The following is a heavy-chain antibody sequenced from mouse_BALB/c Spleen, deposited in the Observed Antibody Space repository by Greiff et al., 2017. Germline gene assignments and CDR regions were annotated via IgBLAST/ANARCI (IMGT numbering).Heavy chain of an antibody. CDR3: ARSRGYGNYFDY. J-gene: IGHJ2*01. Sequence: EVKLEESGGGLVQPGGSRKLSCAASGFTFSSFGMHWVRQAPEKGLEWVAYISSGSSTIYYADTVKGRFTISRDNPKNTLFLQMTSLRSEDTAMYYCARSRGYGNYFDYWGQGTTLTVSS. CDR2: ISSGSSTI. V-gene: IGHV5-17*02. D-gene: IGHD2-10*02. CDR1: GFTFSSFG.